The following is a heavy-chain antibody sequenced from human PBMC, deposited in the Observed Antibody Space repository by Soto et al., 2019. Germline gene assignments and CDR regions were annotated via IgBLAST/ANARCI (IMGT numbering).Heavy chain of an antibody. CDR2: IYYSGST. J-gene: IGHJ5*01. CDR1: CGSISSVDYY. Sequence: TLSLTCTFSCGSISSVDYYWIWSRQPPGKGLEWIGYIYYSGSTYYNPSLKSRVTISVDTSNKQFSLQLNSVTPDDTAVYYCARLIGNSWLESWGQGTLVTVSS. D-gene: IGHD2-8*01. V-gene: IGHV4-30-4*01. CDR3: ARLIGNSWLES.